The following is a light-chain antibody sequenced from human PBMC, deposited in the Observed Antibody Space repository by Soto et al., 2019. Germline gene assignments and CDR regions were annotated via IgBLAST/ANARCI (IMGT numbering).Light chain of an antibody. CDR3: QQSYRTPLSIT. J-gene: IGKJ5*01. Sequence: DIQMTQSPSTLSESVGDRVTITCRASQSISSWLAWYQQKPGKAPKLLIYDASSLESGVPSRFSGSGSGTEFTLTISSLQPDDFATYYCQQSYRTPLSITFGQGTRLEIK. CDR1: QSISSW. V-gene: IGKV1-5*01. CDR2: DAS.